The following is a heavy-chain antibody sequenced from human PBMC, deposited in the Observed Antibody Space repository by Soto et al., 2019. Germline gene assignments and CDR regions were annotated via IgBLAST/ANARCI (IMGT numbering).Heavy chain of an antibody. V-gene: IGHV3-23*01. CDR1: GFTFSSYA. D-gene: IGHD2-15*01. Sequence: PGGSLRLSCAASGFTFSSYAMSWVRQAPGKGLEWVSVISGSGGSTYYADSVKGRFTISRDNSKNTLYLQMNSLRAEDTAVYYCAKGVQGVCSGGSCYLDYWGQGTLVTVSS. CDR3: AKGVQGVCSGGSCYLDY. J-gene: IGHJ4*02. CDR2: ISGSGGST.